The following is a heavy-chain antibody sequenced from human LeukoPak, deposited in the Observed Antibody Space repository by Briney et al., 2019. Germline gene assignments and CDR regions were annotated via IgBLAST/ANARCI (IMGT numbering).Heavy chain of an antibody. V-gene: IGHV1-18*01. J-gene: IGHJ5*02. CDR1: GYTFTSYG. CDR3: ARDGIAAPNNWFDP. Sequence: ASVKVSCKASGYTFTSYGISWVRQAPGQGLEWMGWIRAYNGNTNYAQKLQGRVTMNTDTSTSTAYMELRSLRSDDTAAYYCARDGIAAPNNWFDPWGQGTLVAVSS. D-gene: IGHD6-6*01. CDR2: IRAYNGNT.